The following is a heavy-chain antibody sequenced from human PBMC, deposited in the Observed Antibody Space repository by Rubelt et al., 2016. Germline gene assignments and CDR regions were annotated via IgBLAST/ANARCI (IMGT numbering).Heavy chain of an antibody. CDR2: ISYDGSNK. CDR3: ARGFCGLGTSCRVYYGMDV. J-gene: IGHJ6*02. Sequence: GLEWVAVISYDGSNKYYADSVKGRFTISRDNSKNTLYLQMNSLRAEDTAVYYCARGFCGLGTSCRVYYGMDVWGQGTTVTVSS. D-gene: IGHD2-2*01. V-gene: IGHV3-30*04.